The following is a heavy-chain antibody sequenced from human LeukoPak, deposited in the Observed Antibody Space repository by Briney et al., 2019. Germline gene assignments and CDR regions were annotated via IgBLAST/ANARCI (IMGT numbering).Heavy chain of an antibody. CDR3: ARTPYGTRFDY. Sequence: SETLSLTCNVSGDSISHNYWSWIRQPPGEGLEWIGYVYYSGSTKYNPSLKSRVTMSVDTSTNQISLNLRSVTAADTAVYYCARTPYGTRFDYWGQGTLVTVSS. CDR1: GDSISHNY. J-gene: IGHJ4*02. D-gene: IGHD2-15*01. V-gene: IGHV4-59*01. CDR2: VYYSGST.